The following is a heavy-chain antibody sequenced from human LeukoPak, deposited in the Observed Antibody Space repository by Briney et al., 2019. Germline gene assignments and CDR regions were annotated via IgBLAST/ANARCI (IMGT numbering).Heavy chain of an antibody. J-gene: IGHJ6*02. CDR2: IYYSGST. D-gene: IGHD6-19*01. CDR1: GGSISSYY. V-gene: IGHV4-59*01. CDR3: ARSRQLYSSGWYYYYGMDV. Sequence: SETLSLTCTVSGGSISSYYWSWIRQPPGKGLEWIGYIYYSGSTNYNPSLKSRVTISVDTSKNQFSLELSSVTAADTAVYYCARSRQLYSSGWYYYYGMDVWGQGTTVTVSS.